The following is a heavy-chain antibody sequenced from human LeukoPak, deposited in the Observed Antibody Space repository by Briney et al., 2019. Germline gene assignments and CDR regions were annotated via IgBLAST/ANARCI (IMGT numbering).Heavy chain of an antibody. D-gene: IGHD3-10*01. Sequence: KTSETLSLTCAVYGGSFSGYYWSWIRQPPGKGLEWIGEINHSGSANYNPSLKSRVTISVDTSKNQFSLKLSSVTAADTAVYYCARRATMVRGVPTHAFDIWGQGTMVTVSS. CDR1: GGSFSGYY. J-gene: IGHJ3*02. CDR2: INHSGSA. CDR3: ARRATMVRGVPTHAFDI. V-gene: IGHV4-34*01.